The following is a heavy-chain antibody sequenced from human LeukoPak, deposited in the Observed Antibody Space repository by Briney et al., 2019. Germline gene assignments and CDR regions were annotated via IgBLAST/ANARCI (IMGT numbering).Heavy chain of an antibody. V-gene: IGHV4-34*01. D-gene: IGHD3-22*01. CDR3: VTYYYGSSAPKRNY. CDR2: ISHSGST. J-gene: IGHJ4*02. CDR1: GESFSDYF. Sequence: SETLSLTCAVYGESFSDYFWSWIRQPPGKGLEWIGEISHSGSTTYNPSLRSRVTISGDTSKKQFSLKVSSVTAADTAVYYCVTYYYGSSAPKRNYWGQGILVTVSS.